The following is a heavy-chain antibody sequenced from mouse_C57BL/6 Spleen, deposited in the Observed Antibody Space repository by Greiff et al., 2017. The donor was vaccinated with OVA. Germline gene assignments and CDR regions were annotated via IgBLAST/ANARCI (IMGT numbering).Heavy chain of an antibody. Sequence: VQLQQSGAELVRPGASVTLSCKASGYTFTDYEMHWVKQTPVHGLEWIGAIDPETGGTAYNQKFKGKAILTADKSSSTAYMELRSLTSEDSAVYYCTRWYYGSSSFAYWGQGTLVTVSA. D-gene: IGHD1-1*01. CDR2: IDPETGGT. CDR3: TRWYYGSSSFAY. CDR1: GYTFTDYE. J-gene: IGHJ3*01. V-gene: IGHV1-15*01.